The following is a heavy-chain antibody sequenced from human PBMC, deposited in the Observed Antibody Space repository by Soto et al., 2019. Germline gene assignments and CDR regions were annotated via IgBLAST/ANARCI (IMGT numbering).Heavy chain of an antibody. V-gene: IGHV4-59*01. J-gene: IGHJ6*02. CDR2: IHYSGST. CDR1: GGSISTYY. Sequence: LSLTCTVSGGSISTYYWSWIRQPPGKGLEWIGYIHYSGSTTYNPSLKSRVTLSVDTSKNQFSLKLSAVTAADTAVYYCARGNRQYYYYGMDVWGQGTTVTVSS. CDR3: ARGNRQYYYYGMDV. D-gene: IGHD3-16*01.